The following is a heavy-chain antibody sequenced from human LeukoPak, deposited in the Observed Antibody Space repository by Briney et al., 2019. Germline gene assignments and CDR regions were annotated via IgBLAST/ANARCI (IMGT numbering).Heavy chain of an antibody. D-gene: IGHD2-2*01. CDR1: GGSFSGYY. CDR2: INHSGST. Sequence: SETLSLTCAVYGGSFSGYYWSWIRQPPGKGLEWIGEINHSGSTNYNPSLKSRVTISVDTSKNQFSLKLSSVTAADTAVYYCARGHPLGYCSSTSCWTFDPWGQGTLVTASS. CDR3: ARGHPLGYCSSTSCWTFDP. V-gene: IGHV4-34*01. J-gene: IGHJ5*02.